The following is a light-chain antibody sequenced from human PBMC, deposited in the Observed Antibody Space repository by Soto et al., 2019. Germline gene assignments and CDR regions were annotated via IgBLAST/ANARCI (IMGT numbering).Light chain of an antibody. CDR3: SSYTSSGTLWV. CDR1: SSDVGGYNY. V-gene: IGLV2-14*03. CDR2: DVT. Sequence: QSALTQPASVSGSPGQSVTISCTGTSSDVGGYNYVSWYQHHPGQAPKLIMYDVTNRPSGVSDRFSGSKSGNTASLTISGLQAEDEADYYYSSYTSSGTLWVFGTGTKLTVL. J-gene: IGLJ1*01.